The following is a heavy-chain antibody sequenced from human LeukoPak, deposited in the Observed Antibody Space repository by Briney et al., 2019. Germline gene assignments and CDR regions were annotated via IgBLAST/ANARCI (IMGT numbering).Heavy chain of an antibody. CDR1: GFTFSSYR. CDR3: ARDLSAKDDY. V-gene: IGHV3-7*01. J-gene: IGHJ4*02. CDR2: IEQDGSKK. Sequence: PGGSLRLSCAASGFTFSSYRMNWVRQAPGKGLEWVANIEQDGSKKYYVDSVKGRFTISRDNAKNSLYLQMNSLRADDTAVYYCARDLSAKDDYWGQGTLVTVSS.